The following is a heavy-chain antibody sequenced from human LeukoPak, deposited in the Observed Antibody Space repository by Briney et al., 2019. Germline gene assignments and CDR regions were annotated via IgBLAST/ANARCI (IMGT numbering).Heavy chain of an antibody. CDR2: ITNSGDNT. J-gene: IGHJ4*02. V-gene: IGHV3-23*01. D-gene: IGHD6-13*01. CDR3: AKAPMEDSWYIHFDY. CDR1: GFTFGDYA. Sequence: GGSLRLSCTASGFTFGDYAMSWFRQAPGKGLEWVSAITNSGDNTYYADSVKGRFTISRDNSKNTLYLQINSLRAEDTAIYYCAKAPMEDSWYIHFDYWGQGTLVTVSS.